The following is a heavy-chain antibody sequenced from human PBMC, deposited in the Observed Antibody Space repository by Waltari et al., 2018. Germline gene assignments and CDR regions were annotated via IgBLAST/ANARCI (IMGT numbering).Heavy chain of an antibody. V-gene: IGHV3-30*04. CDR3: ARDYCDRTNCHGMDV. J-gene: IGHJ6*02. CDR1: EFTFSSYA. D-gene: IGHD3-22*01. CDR2: ISYNGRNI. Sequence: QVQLVESGGGVVQPGRSLRLSCAASEFTFSSYAMHWVRQAPGKGLEWVAVISYNGRNIYYVDSGKGRFTISRDNSKKMLYLQMNSLRAEDTAVYYCARDYCDRTNCHGMDVWGQGTTVTVSS.